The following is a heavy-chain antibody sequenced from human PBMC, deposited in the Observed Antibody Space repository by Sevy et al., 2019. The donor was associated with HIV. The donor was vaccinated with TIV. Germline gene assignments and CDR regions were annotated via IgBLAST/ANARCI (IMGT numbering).Heavy chain of an antibody. D-gene: IGHD5-18*01. CDR3: ARQGIQLWSDY. Sequence: GESLKISCKGSGYSFTSYWIGWVRQMPGKGLEWMGIIYPGDSETRYSPSFQGQVTISADKSITTAYLQWSSLMASDTAMYYCARQGIQLWSDYWGQGTLVTVSS. J-gene: IGHJ4*02. CDR1: GYSFTSYW. V-gene: IGHV5-51*01. CDR2: IYPGDSET.